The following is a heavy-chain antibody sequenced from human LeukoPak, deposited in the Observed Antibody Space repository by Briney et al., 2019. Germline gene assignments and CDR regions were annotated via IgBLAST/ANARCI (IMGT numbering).Heavy chain of an antibody. J-gene: IGHJ3*02. CDR1: GFTFSSYS. CDR3: ARLSEEGANQAFDI. CDR2: IYYSGST. V-gene: IGHV4-59*08. D-gene: IGHD1-26*01. Sequence: GSLRLSCAASGFTFSSYSMNWVRQAPGKGLEWIRYIYYSGSTNYNPSLKSRVTISVDTSKNQFSLKLSSVTAADTAVYYCARLSEEGANQAFDIWGQGTMVTVSS.